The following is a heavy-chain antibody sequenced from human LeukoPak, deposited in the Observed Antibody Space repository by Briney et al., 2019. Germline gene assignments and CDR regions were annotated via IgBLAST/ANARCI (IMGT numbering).Heavy chain of an antibody. CDR2: IYHSGST. D-gene: IGHD4-17*01. V-gene: IGHV4-30-4*01. CDR3: ARERTTVTHWYFDY. J-gene: IGHJ4*02. CDR1: GGSISSGDYY. Sequence: PSQTLSLTCTVSGGSISSGDYYWSWIRQPPGKGLEWIGYIYHSGSTYYNPSLKSRVTISVDTSKNQFSLKLSSVTAADTAVYYCARERTTVTHWYFDYWGQGTLVTVSS.